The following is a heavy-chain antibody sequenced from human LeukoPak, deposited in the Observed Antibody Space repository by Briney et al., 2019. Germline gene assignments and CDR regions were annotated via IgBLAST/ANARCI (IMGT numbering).Heavy chain of an antibody. J-gene: IGHJ3*02. V-gene: IGHV4-59*01. CDR2: IYYSGST. D-gene: IGHD2-21*02. CDR3: ARYSYCGGDCYDAFDI. CDR1: GGSISSYY. Sequence: PSETLSLTCTVSGGSISSYYWSWIRQPPGKGLEWIGYIYYSGSTNYNPSLKSRVTISVDTSKNRFSLKLSSVTAADTAVYYCARYSYCGGDCYDAFDIWGQGTMVTVSS.